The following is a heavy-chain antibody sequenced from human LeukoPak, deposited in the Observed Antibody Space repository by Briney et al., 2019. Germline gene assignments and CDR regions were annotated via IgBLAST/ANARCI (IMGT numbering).Heavy chain of an antibody. CDR3: ASSEIALFDY. V-gene: IGHV3-30-3*01. J-gene: IGHJ4*02. Sequence: GGSLRLSCAASGFTFSSYAMHWVRQAPSKGLEWVAVISYDGGNKYYADSVKGRFTISRDNSKNTLYLQMNSLGAEDTAVYYCASSEIALFDYWGQETLVTVSS. CDR1: GFTFSSYA. D-gene: IGHD3-22*01. CDR2: ISYDGGNK.